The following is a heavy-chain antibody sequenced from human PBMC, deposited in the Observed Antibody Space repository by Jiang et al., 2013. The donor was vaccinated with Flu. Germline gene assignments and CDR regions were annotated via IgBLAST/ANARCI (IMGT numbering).Heavy chain of an antibody. V-gene: IGHV1-69*04. CDR3: AREPETYGFDY. Sequence: SGAEVKKPGSSVKVSCKTSGGTFSSYAMNWVRQAPGQGLEWMGRIIPILGVAKYAQKFQDRVTIIADKSTNTIYMELSSLTAEDTAVYYCAREPETYGFDYWGQGTLVIVSS. CDR1: GGTFSSYA. J-gene: IGHJ4*02. CDR2: IIPILGVA. D-gene: IGHD1-14*01.